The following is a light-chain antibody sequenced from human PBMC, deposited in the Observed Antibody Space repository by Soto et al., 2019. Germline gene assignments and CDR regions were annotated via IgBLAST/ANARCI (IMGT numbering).Light chain of an antibody. V-gene: IGKV3-20*01. CDR2: GAS. CDR3: QQYGGVPYT. CDR1: ESISRDY. Sequence: EIVVSQSPGTLSLSPGQRATLSCRASESISRDYLAWYQQRLGQAPRLLIYGASSGATGIPDRFSGSGSGTDFTLTISRLEPEDFAIYYCQQYGGVPYTFGQGTKVDIK. J-gene: IGKJ2*01.